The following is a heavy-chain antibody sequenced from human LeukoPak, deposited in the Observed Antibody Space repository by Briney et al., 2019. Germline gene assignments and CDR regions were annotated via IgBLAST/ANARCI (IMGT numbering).Heavy chain of an antibody. CDR3: AKGRSPHYDILTGRIFDY. Sequence: GGSLRLSCAASGFTFSSYAMSWVRQAPGKGLEWVSAISGSGVSTYYADSVTGRFTISRDNSKNTLYLQMISLRAEDTAVYYCAKGRSPHYDILTGRIFDYWGQGTLVTLSS. CDR1: GFTFSSYA. CDR2: ISGSGVST. D-gene: IGHD3-9*01. V-gene: IGHV3-23*01. J-gene: IGHJ4*02.